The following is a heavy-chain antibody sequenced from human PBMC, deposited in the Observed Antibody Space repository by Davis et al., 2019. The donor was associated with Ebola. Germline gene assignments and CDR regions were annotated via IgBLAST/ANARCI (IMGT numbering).Heavy chain of an antibody. CDR2: IWYDGSNE. CDR3: ARGGVGSTSPFDY. D-gene: IGHD1-26*01. CDR1: GFTFSSYG. Sequence: PGGSLRLSCAASGFTFSSYGMHWVRQAPGKGLEWVAVIWYDGSNENYADSVKGRFTISRDNSRNTLYLQMNSLRPEDTAVYYCARGGVGSTSPFDYWGQGTLVTVSS. V-gene: IGHV3-33*08. J-gene: IGHJ4*02.